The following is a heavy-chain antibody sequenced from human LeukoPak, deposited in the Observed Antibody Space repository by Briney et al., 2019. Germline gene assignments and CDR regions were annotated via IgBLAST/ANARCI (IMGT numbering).Heavy chain of an antibody. CDR1: GGTFSSYA. CDR3: ATQGDTAMVRGRDY. V-gene: IGHV1-69*13. Sequence: SVKVSCKASGGTFSSYAISWVRQAPGQGLEWMGGIIPIFGTANYAQKFQGRVTITADESTSTAYMELSSLRSEDTAVCYCATQGDTAMVRGRDYWGQGTLVTVSS. J-gene: IGHJ4*02. D-gene: IGHD5-18*01. CDR2: IIPIFGTA.